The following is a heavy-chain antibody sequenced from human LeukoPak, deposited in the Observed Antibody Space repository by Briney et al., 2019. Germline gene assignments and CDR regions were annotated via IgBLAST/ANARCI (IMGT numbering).Heavy chain of an antibody. CDR3: ASLPLDIVVVPAAPALTYYYYYYMDV. CDR2: IYPGDSDT. Sequence: GESLKISCKGSGYSFTSYWIGWVRQMPGKGLEWMGIIYPGDSDTRYSPSFQGQVTISADKSISTAYLQWSSLKASDTAMYYCASLPLDIVVVPAAPALTYYYYYYMDVWGKGTTVTVSS. D-gene: IGHD2-2*01. CDR1: GYSFTSYW. V-gene: IGHV5-51*01. J-gene: IGHJ6*03.